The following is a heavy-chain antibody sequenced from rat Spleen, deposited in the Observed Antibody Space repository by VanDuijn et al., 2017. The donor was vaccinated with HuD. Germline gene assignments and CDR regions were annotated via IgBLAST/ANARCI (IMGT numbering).Heavy chain of an antibody. Sequence: QVQLKESGPGLVQPSQTLSLTCTVSGFSLTSYGVSWVRQPPGKGLEWMGGIWGDGSTNYNSALKSRLSISRDTSKSQVFLKMNSLQTEDTAMYFCARLTIGSWGQGVMVTVSS. CDR1: GFSLTSYG. CDR2: IWGDGST. CDR3: ARLTIGS. J-gene: IGHJ2*01. D-gene: IGHD1-3*01. V-gene: IGHV2-13*01.